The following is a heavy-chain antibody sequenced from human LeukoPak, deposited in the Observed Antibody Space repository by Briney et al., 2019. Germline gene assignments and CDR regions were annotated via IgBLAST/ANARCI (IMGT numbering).Heavy chain of an antibody. J-gene: IGHJ4*02. D-gene: IGHD3-10*01. CDR3: ASRYGSGSYGFDY. CDR1: GDSVSTTNYY. Sequence: PSETLSLTCAISGDSVSTTNYYWGWIRQPPGKGLEWIGSISYIGRTYYSPSLKSRVTISVDTSKNQFSVNLNSVTAADTAVYYCASRYGSGSYGFDYWGQGTLVTVSS. CDR2: ISYIGRT. V-gene: IGHV4-39*07.